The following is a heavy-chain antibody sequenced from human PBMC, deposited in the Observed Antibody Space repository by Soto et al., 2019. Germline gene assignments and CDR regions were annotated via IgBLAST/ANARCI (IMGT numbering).Heavy chain of an antibody. CDR2: IYYSGST. Sequence: QVQLQESGPGLVKPSETLSLTCTVSGGSISSYYWSWIRQPPGKGLEWIGYIYYSGSTNYNPSLKRRVTIAADTSKHQFSLKLSSVTAADPAVYYCARASYGSGPADYWGQGTLVTVSS. D-gene: IGHD3-10*01. CDR1: GGSISSYY. V-gene: IGHV4-59*01. J-gene: IGHJ4*02. CDR3: ARASYGSGPADY.